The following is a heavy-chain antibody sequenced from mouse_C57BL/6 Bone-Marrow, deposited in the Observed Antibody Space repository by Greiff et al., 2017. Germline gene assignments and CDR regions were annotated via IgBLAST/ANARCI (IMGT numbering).Heavy chain of an antibody. CDR3: ARTLYGSTLYYFDY. Sequence: EVKLMESGGGLVKPGGSLKLSCAASGFTFSDYGMHWVRQAPEKGLEWVAYISSGSSTIYYADTVQGRFTISRDNAKNTLFLQMTSLRSEDTAMYYCARTLYGSTLYYFDYWGQGTTLTVSS. V-gene: IGHV5-17*01. CDR2: ISSGSSTI. CDR1: GFTFSDYG. D-gene: IGHD1-1*01. J-gene: IGHJ2*01.